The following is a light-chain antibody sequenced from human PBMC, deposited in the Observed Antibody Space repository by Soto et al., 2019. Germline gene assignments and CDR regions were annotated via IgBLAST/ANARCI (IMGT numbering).Light chain of an antibody. CDR3: CSYAGSSTLV. V-gene: IGLV2-23*01. CDR1: SSDIGSYNL. Sequence: QSALTQPASVSGSPGQSITISCTGTSSDIGSYNLVSWYQQNPGKAPKLMIYEGSKRPSGVSNRFSGSQSGNTASLTISGLQAEDEAAYHCCSYAGSSTLVFGGGTKLTVL. CDR2: EGS. J-gene: IGLJ2*01.